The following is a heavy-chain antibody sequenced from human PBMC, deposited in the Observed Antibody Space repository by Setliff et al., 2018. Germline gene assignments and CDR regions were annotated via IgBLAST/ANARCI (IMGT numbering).Heavy chain of an antibody. V-gene: IGHV4-31*03. J-gene: IGHJ4*02. D-gene: IGHD1-1*01. CDR1: GGSISSGGYY. CDR2: TYHTGST. Sequence: SETLSLTCTVSGGSISSGGYYWSWIRQHPEKGLEWIGYTYHTGSTYYNPSLKSRVTMSVDTSKNQFSLRLNSVTASDTAVYYCATTGTYRYFDYWGQGILVTVPQ. CDR3: ATTGTYRYFDY.